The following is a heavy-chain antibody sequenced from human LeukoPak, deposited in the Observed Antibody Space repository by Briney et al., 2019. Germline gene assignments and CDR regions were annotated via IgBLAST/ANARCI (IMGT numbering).Heavy chain of an antibody. D-gene: IGHD6-19*01. CDR3: ARDEVAGTYYFDY. CDR2: VSPSGGST. J-gene: IGHJ4*02. V-gene: IGHV1-46*01. CDR1: GYIFTTYY. Sequence: GASVKVSCKASGYIFTTYYMHWVRQAPGQGLEWMGMVSPSGGSTSYPQKFQGRVTLTRDTSTSTVYMELSSLISEDTAVYFCARDEVAGTYYFDYWGQGTLVTVSS.